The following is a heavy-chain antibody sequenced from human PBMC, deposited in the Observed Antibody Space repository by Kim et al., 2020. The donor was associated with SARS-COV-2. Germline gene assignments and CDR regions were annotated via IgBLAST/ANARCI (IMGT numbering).Heavy chain of an antibody. CDR3: ARARCPPYYGLAGAHYYYYYYMDV. CDR1: GGSFSGYY. Sequence: SETLSLTCAVYGGSFSGYYWSWIRQPPGKGLEWIGEINHSGSTNYNPSLKSRVTISVDTSKNQFSLKLSSVTAADTAVYYCARARCPPYYGLAGAHYYYYYYMDVWGKGTTVTVSS. J-gene: IGHJ6*03. D-gene: IGHD3-10*01. CDR2: INHSGST. V-gene: IGHV4-34*01.